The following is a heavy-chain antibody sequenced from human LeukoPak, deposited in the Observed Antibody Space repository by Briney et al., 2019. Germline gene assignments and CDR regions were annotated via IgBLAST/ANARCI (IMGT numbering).Heavy chain of an antibody. J-gene: IGHJ4*02. CDR1: RFTFSSYP. Sequence: GGPLRLSCAASRFTFSSYPMSWVRQAPGKGLEWVSLISGSGGNTYYADSVKGRFTISRDNSKNTLYLQMNRLRAEDTAVYYCARERTSTTAFDYWGQGTLVTVSS. V-gene: IGHV3-23*01. D-gene: IGHD1-14*01. CDR3: ARERTSTTAFDY. CDR2: ISGSGGNT.